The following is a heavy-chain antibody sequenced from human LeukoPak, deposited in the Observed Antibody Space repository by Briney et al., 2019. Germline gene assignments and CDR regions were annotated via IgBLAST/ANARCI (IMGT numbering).Heavy chain of an antibody. CDR3: ARHEYNCSSTSCYAWFDP. Sequence: PSETLSLTCAVYGGSFSGYYWSWIRQPPGKGLEWIGEINHSGSTNYNPSLKSRVTISVDTSKNQFSLKLSSVTAADTAVYYCARHEYNCSSTSCYAWFDPWGQGTLVTVSS. D-gene: IGHD2-2*01. CDR1: GGSFSGYY. CDR2: INHSGST. V-gene: IGHV4-34*01. J-gene: IGHJ5*02.